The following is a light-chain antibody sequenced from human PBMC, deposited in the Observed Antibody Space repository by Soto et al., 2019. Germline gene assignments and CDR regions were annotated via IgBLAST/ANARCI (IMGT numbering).Light chain of an antibody. CDR1: GSDIGIYKY. V-gene: IGLV2-14*01. J-gene: IGLJ1*01. CDR3: SSYTTSSTRV. CDR2: EVS. Sequence: QSVLTQPASVSGSPGQSIAISCTGSGSDIGIYKYVSWHQQHPGKVPKLIIYEVSNRPSGVPNRLSGSKSGNTASLTISGLQAEDEADYYCSSYTTSSTRVFVTGTKVTVL.